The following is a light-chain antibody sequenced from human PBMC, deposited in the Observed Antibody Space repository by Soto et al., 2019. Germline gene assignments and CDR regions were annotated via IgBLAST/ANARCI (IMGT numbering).Light chain of an antibody. CDR2: DAS. Sequence: EIVLTQSTATLSLSPGERASLSCRASQCISSYLSWYQQKPGKAPRLLLYDASNRATGIPARFSGSGSGTAFILTISSLEPEDFAVYYCQQRSNWPPLTFGGGTKVDIK. V-gene: IGKV3-11*01. J-gene: IGKJ4*01. CDR1: QCISSY. CDR3: QQRSNWPPLT.